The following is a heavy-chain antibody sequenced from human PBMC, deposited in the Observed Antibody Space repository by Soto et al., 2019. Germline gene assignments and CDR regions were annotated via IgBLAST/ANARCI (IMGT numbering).Heavy chain of an antibody. V-gene: IGHV4-61*01. CDR3: ARDFAYFDS. Sequence: QVQLQESGPGLVKPSETLALTCTVSGGSFKSGSYSWRSIRQPPGKGLEWIGYVYHTGTTSYNPSLKSRVSISMDTSKNQFSLNLDSVTAADTAVYFCARDFAYFDSWGQGTLVTVSS. D-gene: IGHD3-3*01. J-gene: IGHJ4*02. CDR1: GGSFKSGSYS. CDR2: VYHTGTT.